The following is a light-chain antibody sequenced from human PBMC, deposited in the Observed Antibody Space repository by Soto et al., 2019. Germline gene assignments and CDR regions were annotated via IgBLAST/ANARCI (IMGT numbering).Light chain of an antibody. J-gene: IGKJ5*01. Sequence: EIVLMQSPGTLSLSPGERATLGCRASQSFRNSYLAWYQQKPGQAPRLLMSGASSRSTGIPDRFSGNGSGTDFTLTISRLEPEDFAVYYCQQYGNSPQITFGQGTRLEIK. CDR2: GAS. V-gene: IGKV3-20*01. CDR3: QQYGNSPQIT. CDR1: QSFRNSY.